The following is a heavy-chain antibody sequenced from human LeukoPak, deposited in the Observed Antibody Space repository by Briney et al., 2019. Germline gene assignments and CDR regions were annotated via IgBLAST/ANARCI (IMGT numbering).Heavy chain of an antibody. CDR2: IYYSGST. CDR1: GGSISSYY. Sequence: SETLSLTCTVSGGSISSYYWSWIRRPPGKGLEGIGYIYYSGSTNYNPSLKSRVTISVDTSKNQFSLKLSSVTAADTAVYYCARGVVIAPQTFDYWGQGTLVTVSS. J-gene: IGHJ4*02. D-gene: IGHD2-21*01. CDR3: ARGVVIAPQTFDY. V-gene: IGHV4-59*01.